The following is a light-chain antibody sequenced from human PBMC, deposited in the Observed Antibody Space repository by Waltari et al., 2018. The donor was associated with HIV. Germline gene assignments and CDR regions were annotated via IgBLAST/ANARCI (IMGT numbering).Light chain of an antibody. CDR3: SSYTSFKTVV. CDR1: NSAIGSYNC. J-gene: IGLJ3*02. V-gene: IGLV2-14*01. CDR2: GVT. Sequence: QSALTQPASVSGSPGQSITISCTGTNSAIGSYNCVSWYQHHPATAPRLILLGVTRRPSGISSRFSGLKSGNTASLTIFGLHDEDEADYYCSSYTSFKTVVFGGGTKLTVL.